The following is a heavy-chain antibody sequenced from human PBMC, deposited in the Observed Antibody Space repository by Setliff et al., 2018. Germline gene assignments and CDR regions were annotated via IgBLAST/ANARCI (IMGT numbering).Heavy chain of an antibody. CDR2: TIPMFGTT. CDR3: VREGVDSRSSTDYRYYMDV. Sequence: SVKVSCKASGATFSSYGISWVRQAPGQGLEWMGGTIPMFGTTEYAQKFQGTLTIITDESTNTAFMQLSSLRSDDTAVYYCVREGVDSRSSTDYRYYMDVWGKGTTVTVSS. CDR1: GATFSSYG. V-gene: IGHV1-69*05. D-gene: IGHD3-22*01. J-gene: IGHJ6*03.